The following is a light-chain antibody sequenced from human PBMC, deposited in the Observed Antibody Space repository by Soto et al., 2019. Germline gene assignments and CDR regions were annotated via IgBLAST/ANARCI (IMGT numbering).Light chain of an antibody. V-gene: IGKV1-27*01. Sequence: DIQMTQSPSSLSASVGDRVTITCRASQDISNYLAWYQQKPGKVPKCLIYAASTLQSGVPSRFSGSGSGTDFTLTISTLQPEDVATYYCQKYYSAPLTFGGGTKVEIK. CDR1: QDISNY. CDR3: QKYYSAPLT. CDR2: AAS. J-gene: IGKJ4*01.